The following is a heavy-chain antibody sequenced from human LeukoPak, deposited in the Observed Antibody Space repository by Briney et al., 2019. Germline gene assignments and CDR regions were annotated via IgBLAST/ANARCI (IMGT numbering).Heavy chain of an antibody. CDR2: ISGSGGST. D-gene: IGHD6-13*01. Sequence: GGSLRLSCAASGFTFSSYAMSWVRQAPGKGLEWVSAISGSGGSTYYADSVKGRFTISRDNSKNTLYLQMNSLRAEDTAVYYCAEVLGSIAAAGTFRWGQGTLVTVSS. CDR1: GFTFSSYA. J-gene: IGHJ4*02. V-gene: IGHV3-23*01. CDR3: AEVLGSIAAAGTFR.